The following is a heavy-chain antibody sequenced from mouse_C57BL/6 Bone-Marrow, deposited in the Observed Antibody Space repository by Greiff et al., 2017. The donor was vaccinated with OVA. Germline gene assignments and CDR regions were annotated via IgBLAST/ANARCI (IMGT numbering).Heavy chain of an antibody. J-gene: IGHJ3*01. Sequence: QVQLQQPGAELVMPGASVKLSCKASDYTFTSYWMHWVKQRPGQGLEWIGEIDPSDSYTNYNQKFKGKSTLTVDKSSSTAYMQLSSLTSEDSAVYYCARENYSNLFAYWGQGTLVTVSA. CDR3: ARENYSNLFAY. V-gene: IGHV1-69*01. CDR2: IDPSDSYT. D-gene: IGHD2-5*01. CDR1: DYTFTSYW.